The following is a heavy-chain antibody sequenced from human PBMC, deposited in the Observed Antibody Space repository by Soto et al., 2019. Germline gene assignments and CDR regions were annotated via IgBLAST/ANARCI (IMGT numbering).Heavy chain of an antibody. CDR1: GFTFSSYA. V-gene: IGHV3-23*01. CDR3: AKLDYGDYVGGFDY. Sequence: PGGSRRLSCAASGFTFSSYAMSWVRQAPGKGLEWVSAISGSGGSTYYADSVKGRFTISRDNSKNTLYLQMNSLRAEDTAVYYCAKLDYGDYVGGFDYWGQGTLVTVSS. CDR2: ISGSGGST. D-gene: IGHD4-17*01. J-gene: IGHJ4*02.